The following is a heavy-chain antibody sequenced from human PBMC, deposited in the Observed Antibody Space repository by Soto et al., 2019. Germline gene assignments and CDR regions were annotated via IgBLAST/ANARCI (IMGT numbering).Heavy chain of an antibody. V-gene: IGHV1-69*08. CDR3: ARDNYDFSTGYSYNWFDP. D-gene: IGHD3-3*01. CDR1: GGAFNNYM. Sequence: QVQLVQSGAEAKKPGSSVKVSCMASGGAFNNYMISWVRQAPGQGLEWLGRINPTLGTASYAQRLQGRVTISADISMSTAYMELSSLRSEDTALYFCARDNYDFSTGYSYNWFDPWGQGTLVTVSS. J-gene: IGHJ5*02. CDR2: INPTLGTA.